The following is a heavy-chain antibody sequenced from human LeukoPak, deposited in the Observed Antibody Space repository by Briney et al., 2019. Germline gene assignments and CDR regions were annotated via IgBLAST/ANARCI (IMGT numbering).Heavy chain of an antibody. V-gene: IGHV5-51*01. CDR2: FNPADSDT. Sequence: GESLKISCKASGYIFTTYWSAWLRQMPGKGLEWMGIFNPADSDTRYSPSFQGQVTISADKSISTAYLQWSSLKASDTAMHYCTRRERTNGYSDYWGQGTLVTVSS. J-gene: IGHJ4*02. D-gene: IGHD2-8*01. CDR3: TRRERTNGYSDY. CDR1: GYIFTTYW.